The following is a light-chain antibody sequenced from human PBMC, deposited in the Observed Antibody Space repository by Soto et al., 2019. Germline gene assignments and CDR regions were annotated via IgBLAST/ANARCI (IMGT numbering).Light chain of an antibody. Sequence: DIQMTQSPSSLSASVGDRVTITCRASQSITTYLNWYQQKPGKAPKLLIYATSSLQSGVPSRFSGSGSGPDFTLTISSLQPEDFETSYCQQSYSTPRTFGGGTKVDIK. J-gene: IGKJ4*01. V-gene: IGKV1-39*01. CDR1: QSITTY. CDR2: ATS. CDR3: QQSYSTPRT.